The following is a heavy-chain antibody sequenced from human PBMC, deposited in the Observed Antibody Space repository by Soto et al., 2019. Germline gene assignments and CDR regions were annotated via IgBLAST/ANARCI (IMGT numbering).Heavy chain of an antibody. J-gene: IGHJ6*02. D-gene: IGHD2-2*02. CDR1: GGTFSSYA. V-gene: IGHV1-69*13. CDR3: ARDRCSSTSCYTLYYGMDV. Sequence: SVKVSCKASGGTFSSYAISWVRQAPGQGLEWMGGIIPIFGTANYAQKFQGRVTITADESTSTAYMELSSLRSEDTAVYYCARDRCSSTSCYTLYYGMDVWGQGTTVTVSS. CDR2: IIPIFGTA.